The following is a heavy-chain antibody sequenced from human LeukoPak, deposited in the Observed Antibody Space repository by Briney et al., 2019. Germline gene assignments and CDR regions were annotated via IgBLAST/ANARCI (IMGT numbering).Heavy chain of an antibody. J-gene: IGHJ4*02. V-gene: IGHV3-15*01. CDR1: GFTFSDPW. CDR2: IKSKTDGGTT. CDR3: TTDRTYSRFDH. D-gene: IGHD2-15*01. Sequence: PGGSLRLSCAGSGFTFSDPWMSWVRQAPGKGLEWIGRIKSKTDGGTTDFAAPVTGRFTISRDDSKNTLYLQMNSLRTEDTAVYYCTTDRTYSRFDHWGEGTLVTVSS.